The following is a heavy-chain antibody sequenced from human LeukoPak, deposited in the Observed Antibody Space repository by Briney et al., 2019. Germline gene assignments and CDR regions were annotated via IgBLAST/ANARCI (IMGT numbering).Heavy chain of an antibody. CDR2: IYYSGST. V-gene: IGHV4-30-4*01. CDR3: ARQGRWSDAFDI. J-gene: IGHJ3*02. D-gene: IGHD4-23*01. Sequence: SETLSLTCTVSGGSISSGDYYWSWIRQPPGKGLEWIGYIYYSGSTYYNPSLKSRVTISVDTSKNQFSLKLSSVTAADTAVYYCARQGRWSDAFDIWGQGTMVTVSS. CDR1: GGSISSGDYY.